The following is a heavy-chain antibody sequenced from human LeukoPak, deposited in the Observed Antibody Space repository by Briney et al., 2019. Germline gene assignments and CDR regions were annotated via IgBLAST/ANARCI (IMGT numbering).Heavy chain of an antibody. J-gene: IGHJ4*02. D-gene: IGHD3-10*01. CDR1: GGSISSGGYY. V-gene: IGHV4-31*03. CDR2: IYYSGST. CDR3: ARGVGDEYYFDY. Sequence: SETLSLTCTVSGGSISSGGYYWSWIRQHPGKGLEWIGYIYYSGSTYYNPSLKSRVTISVDTSKNQFSLKLSSVTAADTAVYYCARGVGDEYYFDYWGQGTLVTVSS.